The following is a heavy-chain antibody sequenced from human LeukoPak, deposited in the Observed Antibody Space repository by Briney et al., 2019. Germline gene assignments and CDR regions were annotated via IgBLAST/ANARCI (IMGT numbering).Heavy chain of an antibody. V-gene: IGHV3-74*01. Sequence: GSLRPSCGAPGFTFSNLWMHWGRQAPGKGLGRVSRINSDGSDTGYADSVKGRLTTSRDNAKNTLYLQMNSLRAEDTAIYYCVGGYDPHSWGQGTLVTVSS. CDR3: VGGYDPHS. CDR1: GFTFSNLW. CDR2: INSDGSDT. D-gene: IGHD2-8*02. J-gene: IGHJ4*02.